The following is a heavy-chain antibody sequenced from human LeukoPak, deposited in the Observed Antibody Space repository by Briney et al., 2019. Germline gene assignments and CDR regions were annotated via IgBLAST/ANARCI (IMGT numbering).Heavy chain of an antibody. Sequence: SVKVSCKASGGTFSSYAISWVRQAPGQGLEWMGGIIPIFGTANYAQKFQGRVTITADESTSTAYMELSSLRSEDTAVYYCARSFCTSVSCSKGHYYYVMDVWGQGTTVTVSS. V-gene: IGHV1-69*01. CDR3: ARSFCTSVSCSKGHYYYVMDV. D-gene: IGHD2-2*01. CDR1: GGTFSSYA. CDR2: IIPIFGTA. J-gene: IGHJ6*02.